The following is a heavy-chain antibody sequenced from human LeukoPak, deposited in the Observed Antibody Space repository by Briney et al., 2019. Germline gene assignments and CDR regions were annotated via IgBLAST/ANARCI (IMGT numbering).Heavy chain of an antibody. J-gene: IGHJ4*02. CDR2: IYYSGST. V-gene: IGHV4-59*01. D-gene: IGHD3-10*01. Sequence: SETLSLTCTVSGVSISNYYWSWIRQPPGKGLEWIGYIYYSGSTNYNPSLQSRATISVDPSKSQFSLRLSSVTAADTAVYYCARDYFGSGFFDYWGQGSLVTVSS. CDR1: GVSISNYY. CDR3: ARDYFGSGFFDY.